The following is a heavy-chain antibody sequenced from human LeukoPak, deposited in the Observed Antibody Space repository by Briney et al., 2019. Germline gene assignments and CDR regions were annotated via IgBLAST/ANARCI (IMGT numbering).Heavy chain of an antibody. CDR1: GFTVSSNY. CDR2: IYSDGNT. Sequence: PGESLRLSCAASGFTVSSNYMSWVRQAPGKGLEWVSVIYSDGNTYYADSVKGRFTISRDNSKNTLYLQMNSLRAEDTAVYYCARDFSGRGDAFDIWGQGTMVTVSS. V-gene: IGHV3-53*01. J-gene: IGHJ3*02. CDR3: ARDFSGRGDAFDI. D-gene: IGHD1-26*01.